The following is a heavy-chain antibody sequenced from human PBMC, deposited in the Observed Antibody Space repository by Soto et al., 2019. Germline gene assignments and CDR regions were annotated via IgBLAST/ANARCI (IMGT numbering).Heavy chain of an antibody. D-gene: IGHD3-10*01. V-gene: IGHV4-31*03. Sequence: SETLSLTCTVSGVSSSSGGYYWSWIRQHPGKGLEWIGYIYYSGSTYYNPSLKSRVTISVDTSKNQFSLKLSSVTAADTAVYYCARAGYYGSGSYYNPQDYYYYGMDVWGQGTTVTVSS. J-gene: IGHJ6*02. CDR1: GVSSSSGGYY. CDR3: ARAGYYGSGSYYNPQDYYYYGMDV. CDR2: IYYSGST.